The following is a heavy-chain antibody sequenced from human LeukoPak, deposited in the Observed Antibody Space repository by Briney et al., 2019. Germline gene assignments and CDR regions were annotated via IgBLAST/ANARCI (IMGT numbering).Heavy chain of an antibody. D-gene: IGHD6-19*01. V-gene: IGHV1-2*06. CDR3: ARDRVGSGWPRPWYFEF. Sequence: ASVRVSCTSSGYPFTGHYMHWVRQAPGQGLEWMGRIKPITGDTNYAQKFQGRVSLTRDTSASTAYMDLSSLRFDDTAVYYCARDRVGSGWPRPWYFEFWGQGTLITVSS. CDR2: IKPITGDT. CDR1: GYPFTGHY. J-gene: IGHJ4*02.